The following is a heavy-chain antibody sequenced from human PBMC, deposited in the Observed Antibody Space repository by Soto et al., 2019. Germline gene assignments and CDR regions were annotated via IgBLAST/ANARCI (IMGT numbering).Heavy chain of an antibody. V-gene: IGHV3-23*01. CDR3: AKWEYSGFDYGHYLDY. J-gene: IGHJ4*02. CDR1: GFTFNIYA. Sequence: GGSLRLSCAASGFTFNIYAMNWVRQAPGKGLEWVSGISASGGSTYYAASVKGRFTISRDNSKNTVYVQMNSLRADDTAVYYCAKWEYSGFDYGHYLDYWGQGTLVTVSS. CDR2: ISASGGST. D-gene: IGHD5-12*01.